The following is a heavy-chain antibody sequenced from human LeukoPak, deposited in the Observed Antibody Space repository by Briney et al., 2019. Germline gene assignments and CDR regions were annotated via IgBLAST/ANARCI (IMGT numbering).Heavy chain of an antibody. CDR2: IKSKTDGGTT. CDR3: TPYYDILTGFDY. Sequence: GGSLRLSCAASGFTFSNAWMNWVRQAPGKGLEWVDRIKSKTDGGTTDYAAPVKGRFTISRDDSKNTLYLQMNSLKTEDTAVYYCTPYYDILTGFDYWGQGTLVTVSS. V-gene: IGHV3-15*07. D-gene: IGHD3-9*01. CDR1: GFTFSNAW. J-gene: IGHJ4*02.